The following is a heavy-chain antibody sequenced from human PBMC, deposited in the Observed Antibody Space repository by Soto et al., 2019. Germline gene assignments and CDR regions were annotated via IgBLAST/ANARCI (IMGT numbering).Heavy chain of an antibody. CDR2: ISSNGGTT. CDR1: GFTFSSYD. Sequence: EVQLAESGGGMVQPGGSLRLSCVASGFTFSSYDMHWFRQAPGKGLEYVSSISSNGGTTYYGHSVKGRFTISRDNSKNTLYLQMGSLRAEDMAVYYCVRRVSGNYDYWGQGTLVTVSS. J-gene: IGHJ4*02. D-gene: IGHD1-7*01. V-gene: IGHV3-64*01. CDR3: VRRVSGNYDY.